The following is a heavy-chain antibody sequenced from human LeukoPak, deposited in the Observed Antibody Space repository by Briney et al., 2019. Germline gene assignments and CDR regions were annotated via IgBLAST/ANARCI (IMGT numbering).Heavy chain of an antibody. V-gene: IGHV3-48*01. J-gene: IGHJ3*02. CDR2: ISSSGSTI. CDR3: ANLKPPAPDGLDT. CDR1: GFTFSDYS. Sequence: GGSLTLSCAASGFTFSDYSMNWVRQAPGKGLEWVSYISSSGSTIYYADSVKGRFTISRDNAKNSLWLQMDSLRAEDTAVYYCANLKPPAPDGLDTWGQGTLITVSS. D-gene: IGHD1-14*01.